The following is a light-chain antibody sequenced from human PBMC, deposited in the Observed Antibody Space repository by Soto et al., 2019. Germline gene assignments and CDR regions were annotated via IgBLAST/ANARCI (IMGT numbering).Light chain of an antibody. V-gene: IGLV1-40*01. CDR3: QSYDSSLTVVV. CDR1: SSNIGDGYE. CDR2: GHN. J-gene: IGLJ2*01. Sequence: QSVLTQPPSVSGAPGQTVTISCTGSSSNIGDGYEVHWYQQRPGTAPKLLISGHNNRPSGVPDRFSDSRSGASASLAITGLQADDEGDYYCQSYDSSLTVVVFGGGTKLTVL.